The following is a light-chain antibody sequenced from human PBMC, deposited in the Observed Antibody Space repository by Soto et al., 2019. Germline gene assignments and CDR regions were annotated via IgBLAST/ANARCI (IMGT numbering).Light chain of an antibody. CDR3: MQALQTPPWT. J-gene: IGKJ1*01. CDR1: QSLLHSNGYNY. CDR2: FGS. Sequence: DLVMTQSPLSLPVTPGEPASISCRSSQSLLHSNGYNYLDWYLQKPGQSPQLLIYFGSNRASGVPDRCSGSGSGTDFTLKISRVEAEDVGVYYCMQALQTPPWTFGQGTKVEI. V-gene: IGKV2-28*01.